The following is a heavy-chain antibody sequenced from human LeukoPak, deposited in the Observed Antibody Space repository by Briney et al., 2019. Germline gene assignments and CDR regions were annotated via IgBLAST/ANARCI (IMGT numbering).Heavy chain of an antibody. V-gene: IGHV1-2*02. Sequence: ASVKVSCKASGYTFTGYYMHWVRQAPGQGLEWMGSISPTSTGANHAQKFQGRVTMTRDTSISTAYLQWSSLKASDTAMYYCARDRDAFDIWGQGTMVTVSS. CDR1: GYTFTGYY. CDR3: ARDRDAFDI. J-gene: IGHJ3*02. CDR2: ISPTSTGA.